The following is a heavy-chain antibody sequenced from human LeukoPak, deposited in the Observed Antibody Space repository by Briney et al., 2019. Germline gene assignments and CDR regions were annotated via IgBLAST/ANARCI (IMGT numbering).Heavy chain of an antibody. CDR2: ISSGSTYT. V-gene: IGHV3-11*03. Sequence: GESLRLSCAASGFTFSDYYMTWIRQAPGKGLEWVSSISSGSTYTNYADSVKGRFTISRDNAKNSLYLQMNSLRVEDTAVYYCARNGYSGYDRLNWFDPWGQGTLVTVSS. CDR1: GFTFSDYY. CDR3: ARNGYSGYDRLNWFDP. J-gene: IGHJ5*02. D-gene: IGHD5-12*01.